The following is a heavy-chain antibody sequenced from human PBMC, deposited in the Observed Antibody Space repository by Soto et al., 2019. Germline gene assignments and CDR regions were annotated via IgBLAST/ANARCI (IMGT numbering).Heavy chain of an antibody. V-gene: IGHV3-49*03. CDR3: TRVHVDTAIGSMDV. Sequence: GGSLRLSCTASGFTFGDYAMSWFRQAPGKGLEWVGFIRSKAYGGTTEYAASVKGRFTISRDDSKSIAYLQMNSLKTEDTAVYYCTRVHVDTAIGSMDVWGQGTTVTVSS. CDR2: IRSKAYGGTT. J-gene: IGHJ6*02. D-gene: IGHD5-18*01. CDR1: GFTFGDYA.